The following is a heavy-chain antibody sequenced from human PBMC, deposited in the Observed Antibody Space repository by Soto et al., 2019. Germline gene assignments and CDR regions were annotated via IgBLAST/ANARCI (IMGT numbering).Heavy chain of an antibody. D-gene: IGHD1-26*01. J-gene: IGHJ3*02. Sequence: QVQLVQSGAEVKKPGSSVKVSCKASGGTLINYAISWVRQDPGQGLEWMGGIIPILGSANYAQKFQDRVTITADESTSTAYMELNSLRSEDAAVYYCASRERVDAFDIWGQGTMVTVSS. V-gene: IGHV1-69*01. CDR2: IIPILGSA. CDR3: ASRERVDAFDI. CDR1: GGTLINYA.